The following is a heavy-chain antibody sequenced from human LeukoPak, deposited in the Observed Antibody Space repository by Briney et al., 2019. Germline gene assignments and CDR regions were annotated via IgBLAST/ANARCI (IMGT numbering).Heavy chain of an antibody. Sequence: SQTLSLTCAISGDSVSSKSVAWDWIRQSPSRGLEWLGRTYYKSKWNRDYAVSVKSRMTINVDTSKNQFSLQLNSVTPEDTAVYYCARDGSGGYYWYFDLWGRGTLVTVFS. V-gene: IGHV6-1*01. CDR1: GDSVSSKSVA. D-gene: IGHD3-22*01. J-gene: IGHJ2*01. CDR2: TYYKSKWNR. CDR3: ARDGSGGYYWYFDL.